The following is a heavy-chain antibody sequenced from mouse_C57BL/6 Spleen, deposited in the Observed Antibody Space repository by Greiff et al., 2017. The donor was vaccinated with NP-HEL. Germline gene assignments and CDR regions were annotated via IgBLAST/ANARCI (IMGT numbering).Heavy chain of an antibody. V-gene: IGHV1-26*01. CDR1: GYTFTDYY. J-gene: IGHJ2*01. D-gene: IGHD2-4*01. CDR3: ARWDYGFDY. Sequence: EVQLQQSGPELVKPGASVKISCKASGYTFTDYYMNWVKQSHGKSLEWIGDINPNNGGTSYNQKFKGKATLTVDNSSSTAYMELRSLTSEDSAVYYCARWDYGFDYWGQGTTLTVSS. CDR2: INPNNGGT.